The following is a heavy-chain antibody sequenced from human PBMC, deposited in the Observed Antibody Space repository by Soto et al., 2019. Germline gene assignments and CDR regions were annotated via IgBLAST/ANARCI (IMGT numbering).Heavy chain of an antibody. CDR1: GFTFSSYG. Sequence: GGSLRLSCAASGFTFSSYGMHWVRQAPGKGLEWVAVISYDGSNKYYADSVKGRFTISRDNSKNTLYLQMNSLRAEDTAVYYCARLYGEDFDYRGQGTLVTVSS. J-gene: IGHJ4*02. V-gene: IGHV3-30*03. CDR2: ISYDGSNK. CDR3: ARLYGEDFDY. D-gene: IGHD4-17*01.